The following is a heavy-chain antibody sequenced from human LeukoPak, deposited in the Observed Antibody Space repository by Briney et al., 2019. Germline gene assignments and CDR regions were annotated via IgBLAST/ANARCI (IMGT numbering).Heavy chain of an antibody. CDR1: GFTFSSYG. Sequence: GGSLRLSCAASGFTFSSYGMHWVRQAPGKGLEWVAFIRYDGSNKYYADSVKGRFTISRDNSKNTLYLQMNSLRSEDTAVYYCAYSGSYHDNWFDPWGQGTLVTVSS. J-gene: IGHJ5*02. CDR2: IRYDGSNK. D-gene: IGHD1-26*01. V-gene: IGHV3-30*02. CDR3: AYSGSYHDNWFDP.